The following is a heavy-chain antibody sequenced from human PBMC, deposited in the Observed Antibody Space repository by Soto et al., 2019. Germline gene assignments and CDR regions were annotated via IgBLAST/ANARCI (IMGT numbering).Heavy chain of an antibody. J-gene: IGHJ6*02. CDR2: IYYSGST. CDR3: ARSLVVVAAYYGMDV. Sequence: SETLSLTCTVSGCSISSGDYYWSCIRQPPGKGLEWIGYIYYSGSTYYNPSLKSRVTISVDTSKNQFSLKLSSVTAADTAVYYCARSLVVVAAYYGMDVWGQGTTVTVPS. CDR1: GCSISSGDYY. V-gene: IGHV4-30-4*01. D-gene: IGHD2-15*01.